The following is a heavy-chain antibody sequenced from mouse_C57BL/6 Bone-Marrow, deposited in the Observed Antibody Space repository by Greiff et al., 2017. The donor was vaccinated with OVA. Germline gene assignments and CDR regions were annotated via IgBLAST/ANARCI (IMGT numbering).Heavy chain of an antibody. CDR3: TTWERLRVNARDY. CDR2: IDTENGDP. V-gene: IGHV14-4*01. Sequence: EVQLQQSGAELVRPGASVKLSCTASGFNIKDDYMHWVKQRPEQGLAWIGWIDTENGDPEYASKFTGKATIATDTSSNTAYLQLSRLTSEDTAVYYCTTWERLRVNARDYWGQGTSVTVSS. D-gene: IGHD2-4*01. J-gene: IGHJ4*01. CDR1: GFNIKDDY.